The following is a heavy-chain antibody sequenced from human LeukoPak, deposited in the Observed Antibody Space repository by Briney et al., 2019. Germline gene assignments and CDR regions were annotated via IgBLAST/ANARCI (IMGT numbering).Heavy chain of an antibody. V-gene: IGHV1-18*01. D-gene: IGHD5-18*01. J-gene: IGHJ4*02. CDR1: GYTFTSYG. CDR2: ISAYNGNT. CDR3: ARGDTAIHFDY. Sequence: ASVTVSCTASGYTFTSYGISWVRQAPGQGLEWMGWISAYNGNTNYAQKFQGRVTITADESTSTAYMELSSLRSEDTAVYYCARGDTAIHFDYWGQGTLVTVSS.